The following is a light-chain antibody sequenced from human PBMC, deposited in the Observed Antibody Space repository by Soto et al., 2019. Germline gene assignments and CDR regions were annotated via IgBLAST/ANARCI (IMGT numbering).Light chain of an antibody. V-gene: IGKV4-1*01. J-gene: IGKJ4*01. CDR2: WAS. CDR3: QQYYTTPLT. CDR1: QTVLHTSNNKNY. Sequence: DIVMTQSPDSLAVSLGERATINCKSSQTVLHTSNNKNYLAWYQQKPGQPPRLLIYWASTRESGVPDRFSGSGSGTDFTLTVNSLQAEDVAVYYCQQYYTTPLTFGGGTKVEIK.